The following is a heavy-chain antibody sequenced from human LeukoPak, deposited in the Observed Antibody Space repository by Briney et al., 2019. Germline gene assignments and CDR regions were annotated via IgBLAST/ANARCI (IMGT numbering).Heavy chain of an antibody. V-gene: IGHV4-59*08. J-gene: IGHJ4*02. CDR1: GGSISSYY. Sequence: SETLSLTCTASGGSISSYYWSWIRQPPGKGLEWIGYIYYSGSTNYNPSLKSRVTISVDTSKNQFSLKLSSVTAADTAVYYCARHDYDFWSGYSDYWGQGTLVTVSS. CDR2: IYYSGST. CDR3: ARHDYDFWSGYSDY. D-gene: IGHD3-3*01.